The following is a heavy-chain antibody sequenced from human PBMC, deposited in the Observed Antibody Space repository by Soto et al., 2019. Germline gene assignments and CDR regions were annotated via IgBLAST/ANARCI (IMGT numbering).Heavy chain of an antibody. J-gene: IGHJ6*02. CDR1: GFTFTSSA. CDR2: IVVNSGNT. Sequence: QMQLVQSGPEVKKPGTSVKVSCKASGFTFTSSAMQWVRQARGQRLEWIGWIVVNSGNTNYAQKFQARVTITRDMSTSTAYMALRSLRSEDTAVYYCAADWHYGSGSYYAYYYGMDVWGQGTTVTVSS. V-gene: IGHV1-58*02. CDR3: AADWHYGSGSYYAYYYGMDV. D-gene: IGHD3-10*01.